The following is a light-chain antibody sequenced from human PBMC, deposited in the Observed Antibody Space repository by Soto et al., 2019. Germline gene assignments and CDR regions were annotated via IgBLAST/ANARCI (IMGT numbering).Light chain of an antibody. CDR2: GAS. Sequence: EIVVTQSPVTLSVSPGERATLSCRASQSVSSSYLAWYQQKPGQAPRLLIYGASSRATGIPDRFSGSGSGTDFTLTISRLEPEDFAVYYCQQYGSSPRTFGQGTKVDI. J-gene: IGKJ1*01. V-gene: IGKV3-20*01. CDR1: QSVSSSY. CDR3: QQYGSSPRT.